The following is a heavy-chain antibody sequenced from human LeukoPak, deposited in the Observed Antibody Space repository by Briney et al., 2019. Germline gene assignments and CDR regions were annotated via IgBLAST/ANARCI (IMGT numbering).Heavy chain of an antibody. J-gene: IGHJ3*02. CDR2: IYYSGST. D-gene: IGHD3-3*01. CDR3: ATSYYDFWSGLGAFDI. V-gene: IGHV4-59*01. CDR1: GGSISSYY. Sequence: PSETLSLTCTVSGGSISSYYWSWIRQPPGKGLEWIGYIYYSGSTNYNPSLKSRATISVDTSKNQFSLKLSSVTAADTAVYYCATSYYDFWSGLGAFDIWGQGTMVTVSS.